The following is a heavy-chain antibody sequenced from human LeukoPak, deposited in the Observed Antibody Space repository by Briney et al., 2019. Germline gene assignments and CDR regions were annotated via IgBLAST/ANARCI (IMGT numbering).Heavy chain of an antibody. J-gene: IGHJ4*02. CDR3: ARGPEWLRSRFDY. D-gene: IGHD5-12*01. CDR2: INHSGST. Sequence: SETLSLTCAVYGGSVSGHYWSWIRQPPGKGLEWIGEINHSGSTNYNPSLKSRVAISVDTSKNQFSLKLSSVTAADTAVYYCARGPEWLRSRFDYWGQGTLDTVSS. CDR1: GGSVSGHY. V-gene: IGHV4-34*01.